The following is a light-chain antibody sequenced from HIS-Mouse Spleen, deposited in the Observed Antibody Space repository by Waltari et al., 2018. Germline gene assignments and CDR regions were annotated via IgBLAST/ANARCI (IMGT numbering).Light chain of an antibody. Sequence: IWMTQSPSLLSASTGDRVTITCRASQGISSYLAWYQQKPGKAPKLLIYAASTLQSGVPSRFSGSGSGTEFTLTISSLQPEDFATYYCQQLNSYPQETFGGGTKVEIK. CDR2: AAS. CDR1: QGISSY. CDR3: QQLNSYPQET. V-gene: IGKV1-9*01. J-gene: IGKJ4*01.